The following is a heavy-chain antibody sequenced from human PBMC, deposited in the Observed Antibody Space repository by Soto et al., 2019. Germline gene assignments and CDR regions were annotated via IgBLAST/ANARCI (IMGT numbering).Heavy chain of an antibody. Sequence: QVQLQESGPGLVKPSQTLSLTCTVSGGSISSGDYYWSWIRQPPGKGPEWIGYIYYSGSTYYNPSLKSRVTISVDTSKNQSSLKLSSVTAADTAVYYCARVGVVAATPSRWFDPWGQGTLVTVSS. CDR1: GGSISSGDYY. J-gene: IGHJ5*02. D-gene: IGHD2-15*01. CDR2: IYYSGST. CDR3: ARVGVVAATPSRWFDP. V-gene: IGHV4-30-4*01.